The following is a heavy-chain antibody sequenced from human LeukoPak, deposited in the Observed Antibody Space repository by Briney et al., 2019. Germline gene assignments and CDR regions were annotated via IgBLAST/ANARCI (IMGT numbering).Heavy chain of an antibody. J-gene: IGHJ3*02. V-gene: IGHV3-48*02. CDR1: GFTFSSYS. D-gene: IGHD3-10*01. Sequence: GGSLRLSCAASGFTFSSYSMNWVRQAPGKGLEWVSYISSCSSTIYYADSVKGRFTISRDNAKNSLYLQMNSLRDEDTAVYYCARDLTITMVRGVPDAFDIWGQGTMVTVSS. CDR2: ISSCSSTI. CDR3: ARDLTITMVRGVPDAFDI.